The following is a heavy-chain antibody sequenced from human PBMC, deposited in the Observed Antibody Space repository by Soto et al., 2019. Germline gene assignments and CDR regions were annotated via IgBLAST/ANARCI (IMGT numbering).Heavy chain of an antibody. D-gene: IGHD3-10*01. Sequence: TLSLTCAVYGGSLSGYYWSWIRQPQGKGLGWIGEINHSGSTNYNPSLKSRVTISVDTSKNQFSLKLSSVTAADTAVYYCARGSWFGEKYYSYYGMDVWGQGTTVTVS. V-gene: IGHV4-34*01. CDR2: INHSGST. CDR1: GGSLSGYY. J-gene: IGHJ6*02. CDR3: ARGSWFGEKYYSYYGMDV.